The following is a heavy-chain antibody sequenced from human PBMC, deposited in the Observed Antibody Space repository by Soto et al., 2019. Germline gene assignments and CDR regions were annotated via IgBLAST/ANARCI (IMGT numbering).Heavy chain of an antibody. CDR3: ARARLLWFGELFLLFLMILRPPRSTLFAYATLFRSGASETLSLTCTVSGGSVSSYY. Sequence: SETLSLTCTVSGGSISSYYWSWIRQPPGKGLEWIGYIYYSGSTNYNPSLKSQVTISVDTSKHQFSLKLSSVTAADTAVDYCARARLLWFGELFLLFLMILRPPRSTLFAYATLFRSGASETLSLTCTVSGGSVSSYYW. D-gene: IGHD3-10*01. CDR1: GGSISSYY. CDR2: IYYSGST. J-gene: IGHJ4*01. V-gene: IGHV4-59*01.